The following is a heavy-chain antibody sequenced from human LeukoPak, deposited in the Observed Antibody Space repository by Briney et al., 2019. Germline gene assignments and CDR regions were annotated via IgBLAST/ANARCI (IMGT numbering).Heavy chain of an antibody. D-gene: IGHD6-19*01. J-gene: IGHJ4*02. CDR3: VTRRSGSYPGPVDY. Sequence: GGSLRLSCAASGFTFSSYAMSWVRQAPGKGLEWVSAISGGGHSTYYADSVKGRFSVSRDNSKNTLYLQMNSLRGEDTAVYYCVTRRSGSYPGPVDYWGQGTLVTVSS. CDR1: GFTFSSYA. CDR2: ISGGGHST. V-gene: IGHV3-23*01.